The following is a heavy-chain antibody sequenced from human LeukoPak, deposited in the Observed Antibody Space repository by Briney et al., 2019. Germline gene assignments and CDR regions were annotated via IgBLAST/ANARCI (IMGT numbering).Heavy chain of an antibody. CDR3: ARDGVGYDSSGYYVHFDY. J-gene: IGHJ4*02. CDR1: GFTFSNYW. Sequence: GGSLRLSCAASGFTFSNYWMSWVRQAPGKGLEWVANIKQDGSEKYYVDSVKGRFTISRDNAKNSLYLQMNSLRAEDTAVYYCARDGVGYDSSGYYVHFDYWGQGTLVTVSS. D-gene: IGHD3-22*01. V-gene: IGHV3-7*01. CDR2: IKQDGSEK.